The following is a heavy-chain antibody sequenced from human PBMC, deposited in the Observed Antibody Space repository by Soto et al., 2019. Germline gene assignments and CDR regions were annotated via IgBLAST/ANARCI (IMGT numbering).Heavy chain of an antibody. CDR1: GFTFSSYA. CDR2: ISYDGSNK. D-gene: IGHD6-13*01. CDR3: AKDGTSIAAAGTEGSYNWFDP. V-gene: IGHV3-30-3*01. J-gene: IGHJ5*02. Sequence: PGGSLRLSCAASGFTFSSYAMHWVRQAPGKGLEWVAVISYDGSNKYYADSVKGRFTISRDNSKNTLYLQMNSLRAEDTAVYYCAKDGTSIAAAGTEGSYNWFDPWGQGTLVTVSS.